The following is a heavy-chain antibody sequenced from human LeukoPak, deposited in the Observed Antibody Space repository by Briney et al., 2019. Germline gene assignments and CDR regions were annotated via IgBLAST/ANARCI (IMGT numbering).Heavy chain of an antibody. J-gene: IGHJ4*02. V-gene: IGHV4-34*01. D-gene: IGHD4-11*01. CDR1: GGSFSGYN. CDR2: INHSGST. CDR3: ARTQYYFDY. Sequence: SETLSLTCAVYGGSFSGYNWSWIRQPPGKSLEWIGEINHSGSTGYNPSLKSRVTISVDTSKNQFSLQLNSVTAADTAVYYCARTQYYFDYWGQGTLVTVSS.